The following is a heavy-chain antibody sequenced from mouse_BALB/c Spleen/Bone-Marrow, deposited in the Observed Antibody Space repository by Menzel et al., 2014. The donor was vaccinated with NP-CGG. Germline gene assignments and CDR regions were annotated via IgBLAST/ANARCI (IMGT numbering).Heavy chain of an antibody. CDR3: ASAAAWFAY. Sequence: VQGVESGAELVRPGSSVKISCKASGYAFSSYWMNWVKQRPGQGLEWIGQIYPGDGDTNYNGKFKGKATLTADKSSSTAYMQLSSLTSEDSAVYFCASAAAWFAYWGQGTLVTVSA. J-gene: IGHJ3*01. CDR2: IYPGDGDT. V-gene: IGHV1-80*01. CDR1: GYAFSSYW.